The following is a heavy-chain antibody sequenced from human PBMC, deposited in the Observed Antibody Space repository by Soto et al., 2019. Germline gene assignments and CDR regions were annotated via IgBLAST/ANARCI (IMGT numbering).Heavy chain of an antibody. V-gene: IGHV4-34*01. CDR2: INHSGST. Sequence: QVQLQQWGAGLLKPSETLSLTCAVYGGSFSGYYWSWIRQPPGKGLEWIGEINHSGSTNYNPSLKSRVTISVDTSKNQFSLKLSSVTAADTAVYYCASRRRYCSSTSCYVSIDYWGQGTLVTVSS. J-gene: IGHJ4*02. D-gene: IGHD2-2*01. CDR3: ASRRRYCSSTSCYVSIDY. CDR1: GGSFSGYY.